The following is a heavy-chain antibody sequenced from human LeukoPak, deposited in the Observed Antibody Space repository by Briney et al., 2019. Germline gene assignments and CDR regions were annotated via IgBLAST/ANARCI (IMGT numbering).Heavy chain of an antibody. CDR2: IYYSGST. V-gene: IGHV4-34*01. CDR1: GGSFSGYY. D-gene: IGHD4-17*01. J-gene: IGHJ5*02. CDR3: ARHGGGDYGGNWFDP. Sequence: SETLSLTCAVYGGSFSGYYWSWIRQPPGKGLEWIGSIYYSGSTYYNPSLKSRVTISVDTSKNQFSLKLSSVTAADTAVYYCARHGGGDYGGNWFDPWGQGTLVTVSS.